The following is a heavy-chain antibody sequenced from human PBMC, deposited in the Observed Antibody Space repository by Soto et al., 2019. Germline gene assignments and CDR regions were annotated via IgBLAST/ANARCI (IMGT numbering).Heavy chain of an antibody. D-gene: IGHD6-19*01. CDR2: ISHDGSEK. V-gene: IGHV3-30*18. J-gene: IGHJ5*02. Sequence: VQLVESGGGLVQPGTSLRLSCAASGFTFSTHGMHWVRQAPGKGLEWVAMISHDGSEKYYVDSVKGRFTISRDISKNTLFLHMDSLRAEDTAVYYCAKDWGATGWYNWFDPWGQGTLGTVSS. CDR3: AKDWGATGWYNWFDP. CDR1: GFTFSTHG.